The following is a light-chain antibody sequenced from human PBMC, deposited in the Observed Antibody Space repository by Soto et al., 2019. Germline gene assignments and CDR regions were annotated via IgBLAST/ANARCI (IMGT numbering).Light chain of an antibody. CDR2: KAS. CDR3: QQYHIYSGT. J-gene: IGKJ1*01. V-gene: IGKV1-5*03. CDR1: QTIDSW. Sequence: IQMTHAPSTLSASVLDRVTITCRASQTIDSWLAWYQQRPGKPPNLLIYKASTLASGVPSRFSGSGSGTEFTLTINSLQPDDFATYYCQQYHIYSGTFGQGTKVDI.